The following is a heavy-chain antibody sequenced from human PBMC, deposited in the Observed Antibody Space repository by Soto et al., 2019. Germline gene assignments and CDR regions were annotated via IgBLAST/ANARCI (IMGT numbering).Heavy chain of an antibody. CDR3: XXXXXXXXXISTSCYDGPMDV. CDR2: TSYDGSNK. D-gene: IGHD2-2*01. V-gene: IGHV3-30-3*01. J-gene: IGHJ6*02. CDR1: GFSFSSYA. Sequence: QVQLVESGGGVVQPGRSLRLSCAASGFSFSSYAMHWVRQAPGKGLEWVAVTSYDGSNKYYADSVKGRFTISRDNSKXXXXXXXXXXXXXXXXXXXXXXXXXXXXXISTSCYDGPMDVWGQGTTVTVSS.